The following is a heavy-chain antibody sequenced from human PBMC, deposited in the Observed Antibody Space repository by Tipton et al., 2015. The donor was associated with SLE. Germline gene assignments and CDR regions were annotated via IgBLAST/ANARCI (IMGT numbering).Heavy chain of an antibody. Sequence: TLSLTCTVSGDSNSSYYWSWIRQHPGKGLEWIGYIYYSGSAFYNPYLKSRVTMSVYTSKNQFFMRLGSATAADTAVYYCARPREYDFDSSGYQHFDYCGHGTLVTVSS. D-gene: IGHD3-22*01. J-gene: IGHJ4*01. CDR2: IYYSGSA. CDR3: ARPREYDFDSSGYQHFDY. CDR1: GDSNSSYY. V-gene: IGHV4-31*03.